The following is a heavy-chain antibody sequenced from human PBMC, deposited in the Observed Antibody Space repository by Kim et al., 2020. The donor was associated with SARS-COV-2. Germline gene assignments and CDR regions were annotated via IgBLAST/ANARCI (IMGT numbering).Heavy chain of an antibody. J-gene: IGHJ3*02. V-gene: IGHV1-24*01. CDR1: GYTLTELS. CDR3: ATGPGMATMGRDAFDI. D-gene: IGHD5-12*01. Sequence: ASVKVSCKVSGYTLTELSMHWVRQAPGKGLEWMGGFDPEDGETIYAQKFQGRVTMTEDTSTDTAYMELSSLRSEDTAVYYCATGPGMATMGRDAFDIWGQGTMVTVSS. CDR2: FDPEDGET.